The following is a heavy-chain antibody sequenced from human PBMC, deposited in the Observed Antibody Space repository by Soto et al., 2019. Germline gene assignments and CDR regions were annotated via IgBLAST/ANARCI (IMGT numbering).Heavy chain of an antibody. D-gene: IGHD3-22*01. J-gene: IGHJ4*02. CDR3: ASGNYDSSGFLDY. CDR2: IWYDGSNK. V-gene: IGHV3-33*01. CDR1: GFTFSDYG. Sequence: GGSLRLSCAASGFTFSDYGMHWVRQAPGKGLEWVAVIWYDGSNKYYADSVKGRFTISRDNSKNTLYLQMNTLRAEDTALYYCASGNYDSSGFLDYWGQGTLVTVSS.